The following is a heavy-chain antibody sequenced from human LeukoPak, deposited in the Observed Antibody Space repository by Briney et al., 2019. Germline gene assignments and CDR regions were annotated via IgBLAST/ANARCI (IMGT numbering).Heavy chain of an antibody. CDR3: ARPRGYDYDC. CDR1: GGSFSGYY. CDR2: IDHSGST. V-gene: IGHV4-34*01. Sequence: SETLSLTCAVYGGSFSGYYWSWIRQPPGKGLEWIGEIDHSGSTNYNPSLKSRVTISVDTSKNQFSLKLSSVTAADTAVYYCARPRGYDYDCWGQGTLVTVSS. J-gene: IGHJ4*02. D-gene: IGHD5-12*01.